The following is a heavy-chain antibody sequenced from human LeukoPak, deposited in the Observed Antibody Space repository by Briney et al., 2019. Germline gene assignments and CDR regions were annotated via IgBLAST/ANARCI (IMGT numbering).Heavy chain of an antibody. CDR1: GGTFSSYA. Sequence: SVKVSCKASGGTFSSYAISWVRQAPGQGLEWMGGIIPIFGTANYAQKFQGRDTITADESTSTAYMELSSLRSEDTAVYYCARDLGSVLRFLEWTYYGMDVWGQGTTVTVSS. CDR2: IIPIFGTA. J-gene: IGHJ6*02. V-gene: IGHV1-69*13. CDR3: ARDLGSVLRFLEWTYYGMDV. D-gene: IGHD3-3*01.